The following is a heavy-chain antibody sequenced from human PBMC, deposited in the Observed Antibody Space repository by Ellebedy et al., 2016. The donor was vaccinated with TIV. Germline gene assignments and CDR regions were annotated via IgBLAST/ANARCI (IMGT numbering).Heavy chain of an antibody. D-gene: IGHD6-19*01. CDR2: INPSGGST. CDR1: GYTFTSYY. CDR3: ARRGYSSGWYFSYYYYGMDV. Sequence: ASVKVSCKASGYTFTSYYMHWVRQAPGQGLEWMGIINPSGGSTSYAQKFQGRVTMTTDTSTSTAYMELSSLRSEDTAVYYCARRGYSSGWYFSYYYYGMDVWGQGTTVTVSS. J-gene: IGHJ6*02. V-gene: IGHV1-46*01.